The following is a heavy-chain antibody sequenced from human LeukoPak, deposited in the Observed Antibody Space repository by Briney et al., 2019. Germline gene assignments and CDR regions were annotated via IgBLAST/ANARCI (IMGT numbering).Heavy chain of an antibody. CDR3: AKGPPYDSSDYYLQYFQH. J-gene: IGHJ1*01. D-gene: IGHD3-22*01. CDR2: IRYDGSNK. CDR1: GFTFSNYG. V-gene: IGHV3-30*02. Sequence: GGSLRLSCAASGFTFSNYGMHWVRQAPGKGLEWVAFIRYDGSNKYYADSVKGRFTISRDNSKNTLYLQMNSLRAEDTAVYYCAKGPPYDSSDYYLQYFQHWGQGTLVTVSS.